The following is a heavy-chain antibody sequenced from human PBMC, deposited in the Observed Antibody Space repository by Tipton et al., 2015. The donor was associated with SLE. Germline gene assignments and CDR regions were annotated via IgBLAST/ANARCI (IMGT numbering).Heavy chain of an antibody. CDR3: ANPRVAR. CDR1: GFNFGDYS. Sequence: SLRLSCVASGFNFGDYSIHWVRQAPGRGLEWVSVIYSGGSTYYADSVKGRFTISRDNSKNTLYLQMNSLRAEDTAVYYCANPRVARWGQGTLVTVSS. D-gene: IGHD5-12*01. V-gene: IGHV3-53*05. CDR2: IYSGGST. J-gene: IGHJ4*02.